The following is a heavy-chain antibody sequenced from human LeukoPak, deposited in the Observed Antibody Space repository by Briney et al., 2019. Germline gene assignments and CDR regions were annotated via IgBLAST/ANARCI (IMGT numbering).Heavy chain of an antibody. V-gene: IGHV4-34*01. D-gene: IGHD2-15*01. J-gene: IGHJ6*03. Sequence: PSETLSLTCAVYGGSFSGYYWSWIRQPPGKGLEWIGEINHSGSTNYNPSLKSRVTISVDTSKNQFSLKVSSVTAADTAVYYCARLLYCSGGSCMDVWGKGTTVTISS. CDR3: ARLLYCSGGSCMDV. CDR2: INHSGST. CDR1: GGSFSGYY.